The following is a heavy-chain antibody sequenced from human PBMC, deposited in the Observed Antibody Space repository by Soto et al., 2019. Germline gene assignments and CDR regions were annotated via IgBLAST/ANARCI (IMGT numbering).Heavy chain of an antibody. V-gene: IGHV3-7*01. D-gene: IGHD6-25*01. J-gene: IGHJ4*02. CDR2: IKQDGSEK. CDR1: GFTFSSYW. Sequence: EVLLVESGGGLVQPGGSLRLSCAASGFTFSSYWMTWVRQAPGKGLEWVANIKQDGSEKHYVDSVQGRFTISRDNAKNSRYLEMNSLGAGNTAVNYCASSGSDSNIDFWRQGNVVTVSS. CDR3: ASSGSDSNIDF.